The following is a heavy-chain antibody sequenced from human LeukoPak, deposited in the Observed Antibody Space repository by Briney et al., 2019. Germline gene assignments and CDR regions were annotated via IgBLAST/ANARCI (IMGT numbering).Heavy chain of an antibody. D-gene: IGHD3-10*01. Sequence: GSSVKVSCKASGGTFSSYAISWVRQAPGQGLEWMGWISTYNGDTNYAQKFQGRVTMTTDTSTTTAYMELRSLRSDDTAVYYCARKGNWFDPWGQGTLVTVSS. J-gene: IGHJ5*02. CDR2: ISTYNGDT. V-gene: IGHV1-18*01. CDR3: ARKGNWFDP. CDR1: GGTFSSYA.